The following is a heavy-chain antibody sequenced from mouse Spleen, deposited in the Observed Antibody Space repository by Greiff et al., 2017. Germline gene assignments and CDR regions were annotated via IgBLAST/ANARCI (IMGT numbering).Heavy chain of an antibody. V-gene: IGHV14-4*01. D-gene: IGHD1-1*01. CDR1: GFNIKDDY. CDR2: IDPENGDT. J-gene: IGHJ3*01. Sequence: VQLKESGAELVRPGASVKLSCTASGFNIKDDYMHWVKQRPEQGLEWIGWIDPENGDTEYASKFQGKATITADTSSNTAYLQLSSLTSEDTAVYYCTIGSSFAYWGQGTLVTVSA. CDR3: TIGSSFAY.